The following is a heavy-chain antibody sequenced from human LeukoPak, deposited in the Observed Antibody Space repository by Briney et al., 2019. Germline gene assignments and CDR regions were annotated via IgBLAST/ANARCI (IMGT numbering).Heavy chain of an antibody. D-gene: IGHD3-16*01. CDR2: ISGSGNST. CDR1: GFTFSSYA. CDR3: AKRGQLGY. V-gene: IGHV3-23*01. Sequence: PGGSLRLSCAASGFTFSSYAMAWVRQAPGKGLEWVSTISGSGNSTYYADSVKGRFTISRDDSKNTLFLQMNSLRAEDTAVYYCAKRGQLGYWGQGTLATVSS. J-gene: IGHJ4*02.